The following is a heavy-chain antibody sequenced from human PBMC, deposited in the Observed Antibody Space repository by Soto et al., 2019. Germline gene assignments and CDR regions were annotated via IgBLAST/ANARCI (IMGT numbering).Heavy chain of an antibody. V-gene: IGHV4-61*01. CDR3: AREPYLPMARNDF. CDR1: GDSVSSASFY. D-gene: IGHD3-10*01. CDR2: IYFSGST. Sequence: KTSETLSLTCTVSGDSVSSASFYWIWIRQAPGKGLEWIGFIYFSGSTNYNPSLKSRVTMSIDTSRNQFSLSLNSVTAADTAVYFCAREPYLPMARNDFWGQGAQVTVSS. J-gene: IGHJ4*02.